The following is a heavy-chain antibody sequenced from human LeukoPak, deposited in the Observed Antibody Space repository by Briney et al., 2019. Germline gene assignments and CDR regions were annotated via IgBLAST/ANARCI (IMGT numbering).Heavy chain of an antibody. CDR3: AKDLAVQGGTVTAPPSTFDY. J-gene: IGHJ4*02. D-gene: IGHD2-21*02. CDR1: GYILTNHY. Sequence: ASVKVSCKASGYILTNHYMHWVRQAPGQGLEWIGLINPYSGTGTYAQSFQGRVSMASDTSTSTVYLELNSLTSEDTAVYYCAKDLAVQGGTVTAPPSTFDYWGQGTLVTVSS. CDR2: INPYSGTG. V-gene: IGHV1-46*01.